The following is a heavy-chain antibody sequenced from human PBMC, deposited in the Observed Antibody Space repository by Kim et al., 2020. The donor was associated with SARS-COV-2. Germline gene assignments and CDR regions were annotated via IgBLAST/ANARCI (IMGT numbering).Heavy chain of an antibody. CDR2: INPSGGST. D-gene: IGHD3-22*01. V-gene: IGHV1-46*01. CDR1: GYTFTSYY. CDR3: ARARSPPYDSSGNHLDY. J-gene: IGHJ4*02. Sequence: ASVKVSCKASGYTFTSYYMHWVRQAPGQGLEWMGIINPSGGSTSYAQKFQGRVTMTRDTSTSTVYMELSSLRSEDTAVYYCARARSPPYDSSGNHLDYWGQGTLVTVSS.